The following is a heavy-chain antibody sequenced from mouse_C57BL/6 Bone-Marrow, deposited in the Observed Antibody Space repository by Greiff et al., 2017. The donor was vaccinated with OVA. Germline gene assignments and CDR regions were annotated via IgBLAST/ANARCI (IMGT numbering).Heavy chain of an antibody. V-gene: IGHV2-5*01. CDR2: IWRGGST. CDR3: AKNRGSHYYGRSYWYFDV. J-gene: IGHJ1*03. D-gene: IGHD1-1*01. Sequence: VMLVESGPGLVQPSQSLSITCTVSGFSLTSYGVHWVRQSPGKGLEWLGVIWRGGSTDYNAAFMSRLSITKDNSKSQVFFKMNSLQADDTAIYYCAKNRGSHYYGRSYWYFDVWGTGTTVTVSS. CDR1: GFSLTSYG.